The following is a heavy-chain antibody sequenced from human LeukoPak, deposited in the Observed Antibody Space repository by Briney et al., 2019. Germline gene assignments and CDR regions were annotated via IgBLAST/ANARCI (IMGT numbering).Heavy chain of an antibody. D-gene: IGHD2-2*01. Sequence: GVPLRLSCAASGFTFSSYTMNWVRQAPGKGLEWVSSINSSSYIYYADSVKGRFTISRDNAKNSLSLQMNSLTAEGTADYHRARGTPIDYWGQGTLVTVSS. J-gene: IGHJ4*02. CDR1: GFTFSSYT. CDR2: INSSSYI. V-gene: IGHV3-21*01. CDR3: ARGTPIDY.